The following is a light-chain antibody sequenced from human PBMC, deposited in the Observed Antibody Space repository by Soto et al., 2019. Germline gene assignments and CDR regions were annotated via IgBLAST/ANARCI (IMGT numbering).Light chain of an antibody. Sequence: QSALTQPASVSGSPGQSITISCTGTSSDVGGYNYVSWHQQHPGKAPKLMIYDVSNRPSGVSNRFSGSKSGNTASLTISGLQAEDEADYYCSSYSRSNTYVFGTGTKLT. CDR1: SSDVGGYNY. J-gene: IGLJ1*01. CDR3: SSYSRSNTYV. V-gene: IGLV2-14*01. CDR2: DVS.